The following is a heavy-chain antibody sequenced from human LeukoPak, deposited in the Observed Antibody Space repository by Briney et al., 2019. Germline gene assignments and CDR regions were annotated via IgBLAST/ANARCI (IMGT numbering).Heavy chain of an antibody. Sequence: SETLSLTCTVSSDSISIYYWSWIRQPPGKGLEWIGYIYYSGSTNYNPSLKSRVTISVDTSTNQLSLKLTSVTAADTAVYYCARHYSSGWYYYFDYWGQGTLVTVSS. J-gene: IGHJ4*02. V-gene: IGHV4-59*08. D-gene: IGHD6-19*01. CDR1: SDSISIYY. CDR3: ARHYSSGWYYYFDY. CDR2: IYYSGST.